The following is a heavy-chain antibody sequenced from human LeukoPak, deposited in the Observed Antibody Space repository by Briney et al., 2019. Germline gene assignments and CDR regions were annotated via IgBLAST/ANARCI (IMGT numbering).Heavy chain of an antibody. D-gene: IGHD4-17*01. CDR3: ARGDGDYEAFDI. CDR1: GGSISSYY. J-gene: IGHJ3*02. Sequence: SETLSLTCTVSGGSISSYYWSWIRQPPGKGLEWIGYIYYSGSTNYNPSLKSRVTISVDTSKNQFSLKLSSVTAADTAVYYCARGDGDYEAFDIWGQGTMVTVSS. V-gene: IGHV4-59*01. CDR2: IYYSGST.